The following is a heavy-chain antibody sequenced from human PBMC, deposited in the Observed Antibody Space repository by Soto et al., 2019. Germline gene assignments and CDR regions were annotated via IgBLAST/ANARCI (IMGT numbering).Heavy chain of an antibody. CDR1: GGSISSSSYY. CDR2: IYYSGST. CDR3: ARHGSRDNWNTRGAFDI. Sequence: SETLSLTCTVSGGSISSSSYYWGWIRQPPGKGLEWIGSIYYSGSTYYNPSLKSRVTISVDTSKNQFSLKLSSVTAADTAVYYCARHGSRDNWNTRGAFDIWGQGTMVTVSS. V-gene: IGHV4-39*01. J-gene: IGHJ3*02. D-gene: IGHD1-20*01.